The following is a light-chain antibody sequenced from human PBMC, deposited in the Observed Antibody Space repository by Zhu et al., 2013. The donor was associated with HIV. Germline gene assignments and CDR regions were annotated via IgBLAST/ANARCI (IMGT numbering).Light chain of an antibody. CDR3: QQYNSYTWT. J-gene: IGKJ1*01. Sequence: IQMTQSPSSLSVSVGDRVTITCRASQGISGALAWYQQKPGKAPKLLIYDASSLESGVPSRFSGSGSGTEFTLTISSLQPDDFATYYCQQYNSYTWTFGQGTKVEIK. CDR1: QGISGA. CDR2: DAS. V-gene: IGKV1-13*02.